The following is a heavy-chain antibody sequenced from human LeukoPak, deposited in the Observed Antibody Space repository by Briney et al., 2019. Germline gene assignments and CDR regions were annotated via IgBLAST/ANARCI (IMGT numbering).Heavy chain of an antibody. V-gene: IGHV3-23*01. CDR1: GFTFSGYA. D-gene: IGHD3-10*01. J-gene: IGHJ6*02. CDR3: AKDLYYGLGSYYFYGMDV. CDR2: ISSSGGNT. Sequence: GSLRLSCAASGFTFSGYAMSWVRQPPGKGLEYVSAISSSGGNTYYADSVKGRFTISRDNSKNTVYVQMNSLRAEDTAVYYCAKDLYYGLGSYYFYGMDVWGQGTTVTVSS.